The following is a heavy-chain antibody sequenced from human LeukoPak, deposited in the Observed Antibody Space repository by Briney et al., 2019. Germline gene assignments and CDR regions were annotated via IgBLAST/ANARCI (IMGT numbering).Heavy chain of an antibody. D-gene: IGHD3-3*01. CDR1: GDSISSWY. Sequence: PSETLSLTCAVSGDSISSWYWSWIRQPPGKGLEWIGYIYYSGSTNYNPSLKSRVTISVDTSKNQFSLKLSSVTAADTAVYYCARLTWSGYYKVEDYWGQGTLVTVSS. J-gene: IGHJ4*02. CDR2: IYYSGST. CDR3: ARLTWSGYYKVEDY. V-gene: IGHV4-59*08.